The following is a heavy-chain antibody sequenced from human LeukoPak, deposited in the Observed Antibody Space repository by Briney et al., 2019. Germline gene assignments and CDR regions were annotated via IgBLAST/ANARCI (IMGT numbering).Heavy chain of an antibody. J-gene: IGHJ4*02. Sequence: GGSLRLSCAASGFIFSSYSMDWVRQAPGKGLEWVSSISSSSSYIYYADSVKGRFTISRDNAENSLFLQMNSLRAEDTAVYYCAREGPIAARPSLRAFDYWGQGTLVTVSS. CDR1: GFIFSSYS. V-gene: IGHV3-21*01. CDR2: ISSSSSYI. D-gene: IGHD6-6*01. CDR3: AREGPIAARPSLRAFDY.